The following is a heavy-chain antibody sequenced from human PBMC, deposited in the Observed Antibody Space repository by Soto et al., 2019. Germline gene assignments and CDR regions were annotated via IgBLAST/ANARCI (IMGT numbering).Heavy chain of an antibody. V-gene: IGHV4-34*01. CDR2: INHSGST. Sequence: PSETLSLTCAVYGGSFSGYYWSWIRQPPGKGLEWIGEINHSGSTNYNPSLKSRVTISVDTSKNQFSLKLSSVTAADTAVYYCARGVKRPAVAGTGNAFDIWGQGTMVTVSS. CDR1: GGSFSGYY. D-gene: IGHD6-19*01. CDR3: ARGVKRPAVAGTGNAFDI. J-gene: IGHJ3*02.